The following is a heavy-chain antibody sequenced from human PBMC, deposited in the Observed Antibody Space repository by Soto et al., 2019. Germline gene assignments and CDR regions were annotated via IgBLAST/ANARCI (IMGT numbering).Heavy chain of an antibody. CDR3: ARDGHGPASIDYGMDV. CDR1: GFTFSSYE. V-gene: IGHV3-48*03. J-gene: IGHJ6*02. D-gene: IGHD2-2*01. Sequence: LSCAASGFTFSSYEMSWVRQSSGKEVKWVCYIICSCNNICYADSVKGRFTFSRDNAKNSLYLQMNSLRADETAVYYCARDGHGPASIDYGMDVWGQGTTVTVSS. CDR2: IICSCNNI.